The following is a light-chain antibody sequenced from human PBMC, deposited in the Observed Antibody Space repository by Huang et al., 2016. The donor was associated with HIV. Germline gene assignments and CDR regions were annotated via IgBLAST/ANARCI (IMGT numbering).Light chain of an antibody. CDR2: AAS. CDR1: QDIDAY. CDR3: QKYNDVPRT. Sequence: DIQMTQSPSSLSASIGDRITISCRASQDIDAYLAWYQLKPGKVPNLLIYAASTLQSGVPSRFSGSGSGTNFTLTIGSLQPEDVGSYYCQKYNDVPRTFGHGTKVEIK. V-gene: IGKV1-27*01. J-gene: IGKJ1*01.